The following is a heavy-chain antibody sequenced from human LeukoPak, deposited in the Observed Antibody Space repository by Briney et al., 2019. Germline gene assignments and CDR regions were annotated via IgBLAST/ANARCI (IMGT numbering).Heavy chain of an antibody. CDR2: IYYSGST. J-gene: IGHJ4*02. CDR1: GGSISSSSYS. V-gene: IGHV4-31*03. D-gene: IGHD3-22*01. CDR3: ARSADYYDSSGYYSSIFDY. Sequence: SETLSLTCTVSGGSISSSSYSWGWIRQHPGKGLEWIGYIYYSGSTYYNPSLKSRVTISVDTSKNQFSLKLSSVTAADTAVYYCARSADYYDSSGYYSSIFDYWGQGTLVTVSS.